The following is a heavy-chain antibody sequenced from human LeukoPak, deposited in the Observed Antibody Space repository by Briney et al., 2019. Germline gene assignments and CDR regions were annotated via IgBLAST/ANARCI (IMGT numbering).Heavy chain of an antibody. CDR2: IKQDGNEK. CDR1: GFTVSSNY. D-gene: IGHD6-13*01. Sequence: GGSLRLSCAASGFTVSSNYMSWVRQAPGKGLEWVANIKQDGNEKYYVDSVKGRFTISRDNAKNSLYLEMNSLRAEDTAVYYCARKDYTSSWYFLYWGQGTLVTVSS. CDR3: ARKDYTSSWYFLY. V-gene: IGHV3-7*01. J-gene: IGHJ4*02.